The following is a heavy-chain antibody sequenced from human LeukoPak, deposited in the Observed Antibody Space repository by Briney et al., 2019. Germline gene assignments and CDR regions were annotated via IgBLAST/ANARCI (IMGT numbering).Heavy chain of an antibody. CDR3: ARAPRTGGSYYFAY. CDR1: DYTCTSYG. Sequence: ASVKVSCKASDYTCTSYGISWVRQAPGQGLEWMGWISAYNGNTNYAQKLQGRVTMTTDTSTSTAYMELRSLRSDDTAVYYCARAPRTGGSYYFAYWGQGTLVTVSS. CDR2: ISAYNGNT. V-gene: IGHV1-18*01. J-gene: IGHJ4*02. D-gene: IGHD1-26*01.